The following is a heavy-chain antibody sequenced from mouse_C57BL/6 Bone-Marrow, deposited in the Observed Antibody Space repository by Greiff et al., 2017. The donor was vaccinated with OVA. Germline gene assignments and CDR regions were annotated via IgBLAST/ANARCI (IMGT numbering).Heavy chain of an antibody. D-gene: IGHD2-1*01. Sequence: VQLQQSGPELVKPGASVKISCKASGYTFTDYYMNWVKQSHGKSLEWIGDINPNNGGTSYNQKFKGKATLTVDKSSSTAYMELRSLTSEDSAVYYCARFGNYVGWFAYWGQGTLVTVSA. CDR2: INPNNGGT. CDR1: GYTFTDYY. CDR3: ARFGNYVGWFAY. J-gene: IGHJ3*01. V-gene: IGHV1-26*01.